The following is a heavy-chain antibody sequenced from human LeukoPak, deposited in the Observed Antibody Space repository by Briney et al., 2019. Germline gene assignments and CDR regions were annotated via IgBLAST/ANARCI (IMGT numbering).Heavy chain of an antibody. D-gene: IGHD5-12*01. CDR3: AKDIGLRTPYGKDV. V-gene: IGHV3-43*02. Sequence: PRRSLRLSCAASGFTLSDYAMHCGCQAPGKGVGWVSLISGDGGSTYYADSVKGRFTISRDNSKNSLYLQMNSVRNEDTALYYCAKDIGLRTPYGKDVWGQGTTVTVSS. J-gene: IGHJ6*02. CDR1: GFTLSDYA. CDR2: ISGDGGST.